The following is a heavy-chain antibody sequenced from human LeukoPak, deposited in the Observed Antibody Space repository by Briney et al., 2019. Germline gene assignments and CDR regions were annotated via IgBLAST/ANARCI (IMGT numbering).Heavy chain of an antibody. D-gene: IGHD6-6*01. CDR1: GGTFSSYA. Sequence: SVKVSCKASGGTFSSYAISWVRQAPGQGLEWMGRIIPIFGTANYAQKFQGRVTITTDESTSTAYMELSSLRSEDTAVYSCARSVRLGSWYFDLWGRGTLVTVSS. CDR2: IIPIFGTA. J-gene: IGHJ2*01. V-gene: IGHV1-69*05. CDR3: ARSVRLGSWYFDL.